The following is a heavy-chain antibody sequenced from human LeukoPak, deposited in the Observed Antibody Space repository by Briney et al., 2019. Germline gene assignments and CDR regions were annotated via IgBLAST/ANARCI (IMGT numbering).Heavy chain of an antibody. Sequence: GASAKVSCKASGYTFTSYGISWVRQAPGQGLEWMGWISAYNVNTNDAQKLQGGVTMTTDTSTTTAYMELRSLRSDDTAVYYCARVPVSGPGARFDYWGQGTLVTVSS. D-gene: IGHD4-11*01. CDR3: ARVPVSGPGARFDY. CDR2: ISAYNVNT. V-gene: IGHV1-18*01. J-gene: IGHJ4*02. CDR1: GYTFTSYG.